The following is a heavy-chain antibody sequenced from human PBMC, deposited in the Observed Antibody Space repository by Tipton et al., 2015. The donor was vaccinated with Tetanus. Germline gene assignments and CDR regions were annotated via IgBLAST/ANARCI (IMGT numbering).Heavy chain of an antibody. CDR3: ARDSGSGAFDY. Sequence: TLSLTCIVSGGSISSSRYYWGWVRQPPGKGLEWIGSIFYTGSTYYNPSLKSRGSMSIDTSTNHFSLKLTSVTAADTAVYYCARDSGSGAFDYWGLGTPVTVSS. CDR2: IFYTGST. V-gene: IGHV4-39*07. J-gene: IGHJ4*02. D-gene: IGHD3-10*01. CDR1: GGSISSSRYY.